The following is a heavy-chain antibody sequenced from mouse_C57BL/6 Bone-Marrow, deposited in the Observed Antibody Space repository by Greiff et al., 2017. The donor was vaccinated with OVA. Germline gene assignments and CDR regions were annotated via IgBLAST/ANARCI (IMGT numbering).Heavy chain of an antibody. V-gene: IGHV1-15*01. CDR1: GYTFTDYE. CDR3: TRKGKGYQFAY. CDR2: IDPATGGP. D-gene: IGHD2-2*01. Sequence: QVQLQQSGAELVRPGASVTLSCKASGYTFTDYEMHWVKQTPVHGLEWIGAIDPATGGPAYNQKFKGKAILTADKSSSTAYMELRSLTSEDSAVYYCTRKGKGYQFAYWGQGTLVTVSA. J-gene: IGHJ3*01.